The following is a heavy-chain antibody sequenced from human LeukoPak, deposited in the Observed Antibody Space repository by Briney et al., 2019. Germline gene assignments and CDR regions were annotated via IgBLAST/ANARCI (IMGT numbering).Heavy chain of an antibody. CDR1: GYSISSGYY. D-gene: IGHD2-21*01. Sequence: PSETLSLTCAVSGYSISSGYYWGWIRQPPGKGLEWIGSIYHSGSTYYNPSLKSRVTISVATSKNQFSLKLSSVTAADTAVYYCACGPAGDSGYWGQGTLVTVSS. J-gene: IGHJ4*02. V-gene: IGHV4-38-2*01. CDR2: IYHSGST. CDR3: ACGPAGDSGY.